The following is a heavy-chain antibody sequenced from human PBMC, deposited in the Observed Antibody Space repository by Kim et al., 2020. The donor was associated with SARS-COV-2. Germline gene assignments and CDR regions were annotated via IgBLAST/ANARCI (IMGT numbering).Heavy chain of an antibody. CDR1: GGTFSSYA. CDR3: ARGAWTVAASFDY. CDR2: IIPIFGTA. D-gene: IGHD6-19*01. Sequence: SVKVSCKASGGTFSSYAISWVRQAPGQGLEWMGGIIPIFGTANYAQKFQGRVTITADESTSTAYMELSSLRSEDTAVYYCARGAWTVAASFDYWGQGTLVTVSS. J-gene: IGHJ4*02. V-gene: IGHV1-69*13.